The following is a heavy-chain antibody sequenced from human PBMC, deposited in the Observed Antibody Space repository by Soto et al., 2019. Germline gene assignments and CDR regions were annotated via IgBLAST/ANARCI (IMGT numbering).Heavy chain of an antibody. CDR2: IYSGGTT. V-gene: IGHV3-66*01. Sequence: EVQLVESGGGLVQPGGSLRLSCAASGFIVSSNYMSWVRQAPGKGPEWVALIYSGGTTHYAESVKGRFTISRDKSKNKLYLQMNSLSAEDTAVYYCARRWGWGHGTMVTVSS. CDR1: GFIVSSNY. J-gene: IGHJ3*01. CDR3: ARRWG. D-gene: IGHD1-26*01.